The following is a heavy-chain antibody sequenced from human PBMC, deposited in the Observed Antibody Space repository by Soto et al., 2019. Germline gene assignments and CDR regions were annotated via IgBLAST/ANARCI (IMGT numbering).Heavy chain of an antibody. D-gene: IGHD3-22*01. J-gene: IGHJ4*02. CDR1: GYTFTSYG. CDR3: ARVGTYYYDSSGYYYFGY. V-gene: IGHV1-18*01. CDR2: ISAYNGNT. Sequence: QVQLVQSGAAVKKPGASVKVSCKASGYTFTSYGISWVRQAPGKGLEWMGWISAYNGNTNYAQKLQGRVTMTTDTATSTAYMDLGSLRADDTAVNYCARVGTYYYDSSGYYYFGYWGQGTLVTVSS.